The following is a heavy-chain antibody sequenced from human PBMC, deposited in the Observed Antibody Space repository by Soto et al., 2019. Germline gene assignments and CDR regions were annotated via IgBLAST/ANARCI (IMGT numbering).Heavy chain of an antibody. Sequence: GGSLRLSCAXSGFTFSSYWMSWVRQAPGKGLEWVANIKQDGSEKYYVDSVKGRFTISRDNAKNSLYLQMNSLRAEDTAVYYCAREFWSALDYWGQGTLVTVSS. CDR3: AREFWSALDY. D-gene: IGHD3-3*01. J-gene: IGHJ4*02. CDR1: GFTFSSYW. CDR2: IKQDGSEK. V-gene: IGHV3-7*03.